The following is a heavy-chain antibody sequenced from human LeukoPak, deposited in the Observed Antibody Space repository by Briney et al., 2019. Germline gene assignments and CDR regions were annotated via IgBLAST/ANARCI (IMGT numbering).Heavy chain of an antibody. D-gene: IGHD5-12*01. CDR3: ARGVGYSGHEGDWFDP. CDR1: GYTFTSYD. Sequence: ASVKVSCKASGYTFTSYDINWVRQATGQGLEWMGWINPNSGGTNYAQKFQGRVTMTRDTSISTAYMELSRLRSDDTAVYYCARGVGYSGHEGDWFDPWGQGTLVTVSS. CDR2: INPNSGGT. J-gene: IGHJ5*02. V-gene: IGHV1-2*02.